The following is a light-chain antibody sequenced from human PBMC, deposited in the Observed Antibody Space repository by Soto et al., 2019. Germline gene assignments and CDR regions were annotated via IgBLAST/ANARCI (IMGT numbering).Light chain of an antibody. CDR3: QQYTSSLIT. Sequence: EIVLTQSPGTLSLSPGERATLSCRASQSINRDLAWYEQKPGQTPRRVIYGASTWGTGVPPRFTGSGSGTDFTLTISRLEPEDFAVYYCQQYTSSLITFGQGTRLEIK. CDR1: QSINRD. CDR2: GAS. J-gene: IGKJ5*01. V-gene: IGKV3-20*01.